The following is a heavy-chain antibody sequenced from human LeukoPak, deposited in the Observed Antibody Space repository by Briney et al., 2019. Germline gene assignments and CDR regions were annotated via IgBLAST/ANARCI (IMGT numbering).Heavy chain of an antibody. Sequence: ASVKVSCKXSGYTFTGYYMHWVRQAPGQGLEWMGRINPNSGGTNYAQKFQGRVTMTRDTSISTAYMELSRLRSDDTAVYYCARGPMVRGVIISWFDYWGQGTLVTVSS. CDR1: GYTFTGYY. CDR2: INPNSGGT. CDR3: ARGPMVRGVIISWFDY. J-gene: IGHJ4*02. V-gene: IGHV1-2*06. D-gene: IGHD3-10*01.